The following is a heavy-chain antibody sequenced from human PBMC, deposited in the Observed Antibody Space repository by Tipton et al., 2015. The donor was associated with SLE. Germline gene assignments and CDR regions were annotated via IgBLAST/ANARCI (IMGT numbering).Heavy chain of an antibody. CDR1: GGSISSGGYY. CDR3: ARVLGSQLTSFVFDV. V-gene: IGHV4-31*03. D-gene: IGHD2-2*01. CDR2: ISYSGST. J-gene: IGHJ3*01. Sequence: TLSLTCTVSGGSISSGGYYWSWIRQYPGKGLEWIGYISYSGSTNYNSSLKSRLTISVDTSKNHFSLKLSSVTAADTAVYYCARVLGSQLTSFVFDVWGQGTVVTVPS.